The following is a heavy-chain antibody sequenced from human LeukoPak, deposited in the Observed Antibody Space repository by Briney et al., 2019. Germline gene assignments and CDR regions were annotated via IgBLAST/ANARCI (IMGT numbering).Heavy chain of an antibody. CDR2: INPSGGST. CDR3: AREYSSSWYSRGDYFDY. J-gene: IGHJ4*02. CDR1: GYTFTSYY. Sequence: GASVKVSCKASGYTFTSYYMHWVRQAPGQGLEWMGIINPSGGSTSYAQKFRGRVTMTRDTSTSTVYMELSSLRSEDTAVYYCAREYSSSWYSRGDYFDYWGQGTLVTVSS. D-gene: IGHD6-13*01. V-gene: IGHV1-46*01.